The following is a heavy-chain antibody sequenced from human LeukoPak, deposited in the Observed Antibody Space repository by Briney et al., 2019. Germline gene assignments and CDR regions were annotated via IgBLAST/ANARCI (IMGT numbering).Heavy chain of an antibody. D-gene: IGHD3-22*01. Sequence: PGGSLRLSCAASGFTFSSYAMSWIRQSPGKGLEWIGSIYHSGRTYYNPSLKSRLTISLDTSKNQFSLKLSSVTAADTAVYYCTGKYYYDSSGYYYADYWGQGTLVTVSS. CDR3: TGKYYYDSSGYYYADY. V-gene: IGHV4-38-2*01. CDR2: IYHSGRT. CDR1: GFTFSSYA. J-gene: IGHJ4*02.